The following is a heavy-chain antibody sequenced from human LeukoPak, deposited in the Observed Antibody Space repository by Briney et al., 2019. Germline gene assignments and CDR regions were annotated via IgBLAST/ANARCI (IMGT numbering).Heavy chain of an antibody. V-gene: IGHV3-7*03. J-gene: IGHJ6*03. D-gene: IGHD3-22*01. Sequence: GGSLRLSCAASGFTFSSYSMNWVRQAPGKGLEWVADIKGDGSEKNYVESVKGRFTISRDNAKNSLYLQMNSLRAEDTAFYYCAKDISGGSSGYYYMDVWGKGTTVTISS. CDR1: GFTFSSYS. CDR3: AKDISGGSSGYYYMDV. CDR2: IKGDGSEK.